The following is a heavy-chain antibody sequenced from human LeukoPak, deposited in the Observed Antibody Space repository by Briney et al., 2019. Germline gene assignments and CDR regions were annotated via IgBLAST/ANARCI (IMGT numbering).Heavy chain of an antibody. V-gene: IGHV4-61*01. J-gene: IGHJ4*02. CDR1: GGSISSSSYY. CDR2: IYYSGST. Sequence: SETLSLTCTVSGGSISSSSYYWSWIRQPPGKGLEWIGYIYYSGSTNYNPSLKSRVTISVDTSKNQFSLKLSSVTAADTAVYYCARGVGLRLGELSLYYFDYWGQGTLVTVSS. CDR3: ARGVGLRLGELSLYYFDY. D-gene: IGHD3-16*02.